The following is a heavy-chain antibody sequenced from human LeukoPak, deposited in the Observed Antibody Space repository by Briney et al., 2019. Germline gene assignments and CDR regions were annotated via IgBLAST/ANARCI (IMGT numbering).Heavy chain of an antibody. CDR1: GFTFTTYW. Sequence: GGSLRLSCAASGFTFTTYWMSWVCQAPGKGLEWVANIKQDGTEKYYVDSVKGRFTISRDNAKNSLYLQMNSLRAEDTAVYYCAELGITMIGGVWGKGTTVTISS. CDR2: IKQDGTEK. V-gene: IGHV3-7*01. J-gene: IGHJ6*04. CDR3: AELGITMIGGV. D-gene: IGHD3-10*02.